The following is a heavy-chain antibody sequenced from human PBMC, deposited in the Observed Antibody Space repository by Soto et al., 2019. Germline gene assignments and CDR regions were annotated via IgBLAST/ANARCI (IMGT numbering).Heavy chain of an antibody. CDR1: GGSFTGYY. J-gene: IGHJ4*02. CDR2: IIHGGNT. Sequence: SETLSLTCAVYGGSFTGYYWSWIRQPPGKGLEWIGEIIHGGNTNYNPSLKSRVTISLDTSKNQFSLKLSSVTAADTAVYHCARVFCSSTSCHSYFDNWGQGTQVTVSS. CDR3: ARVFCSSTSCHSYFDN. V-gene: IGHV4-34*12. D-gene: IGHD2-2*01.